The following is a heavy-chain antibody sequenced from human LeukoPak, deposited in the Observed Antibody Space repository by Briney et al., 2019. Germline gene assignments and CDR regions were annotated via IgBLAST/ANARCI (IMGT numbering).Heavy chain of an antibody. CDR3: AKALSYYDFWSGYYRAGYYYYGMDV. CDR2: ISGSGGST. D-gene: IGHD3-3*01. Sequence: GGSLRLSCVVSGFTFSDYSMHWVRQAPGKGLEWVSAISGSGGSTYYADSVKGRFTISRDNSKNTLYLQMNSLRAEDTAVYYCAKALSYYDFWSGYYRAGYYYYGMDVWGQGTTVTVSS. V-gene: IGHV3-23*01. CDR1: GFTFSDYS. J-gene: IGHJ6*02.